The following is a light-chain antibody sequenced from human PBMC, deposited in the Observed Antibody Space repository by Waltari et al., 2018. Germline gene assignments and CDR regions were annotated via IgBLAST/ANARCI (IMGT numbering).Light chain of an antibody. CDR1: SSDVGGYNY. Sequence: QSAPTQPASVSGSPGQSITISCTGTSSDVGGYNYVSWYQQHPGKAPKLMIYEVSNRPSGVSNRFSGSKSGNTASLTISGLQAEDEADYYCSSYTSSSVYVFGTGTKVTVL. V-gene: IGLV2-14*01. CDR3: SSYTSSSVYV. CDR2: EVS. J-gene: IGLJ1*01.